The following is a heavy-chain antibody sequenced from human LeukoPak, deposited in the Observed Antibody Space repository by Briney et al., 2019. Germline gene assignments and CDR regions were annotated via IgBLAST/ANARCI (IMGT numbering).Heavy chain of an antibody. CDR3: ARGRVRGYGSGRLDAFDI. D-gene: IGHD3-10*01. Sequence: SETLSLTCAVYGGSFSGYYWSWIRQPPGKGLEWIGEINHSGSTNYNPSLKSRVTLSVDTSKNQFSLKLSSVTAADTAVYYCARGRVRGYGSGRLDAFDIWGQGTMVTVSS. V-gene: IGHV4-34*01. CDR1: GGSFSGYY. CDR2: INHSGST. J-gene: IGHJ3*02.